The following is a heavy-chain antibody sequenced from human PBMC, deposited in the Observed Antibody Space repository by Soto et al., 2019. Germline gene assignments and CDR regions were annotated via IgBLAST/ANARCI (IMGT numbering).Heavy chain of an antibody. CDR3: ANDMRGSVSYYIYGMDV. J-gene: IGHJ6*02. CDR1: GFTFTNYA. CDR2: ISASGGST. Sequence: EVQLLESGGGLVQPGGSLRLSCAASGFTFTNYAMSWVRQAPGKGLEWVSTISASGGSTYHADSLKGRFTISRDNSKSALHIQMNSLRDEDMTVYYCANDMRGSVSYYIYGMDVWGQGTTVTVS. V-gene: IGHV3-23*01. D-gene: IGHD3-10*01.